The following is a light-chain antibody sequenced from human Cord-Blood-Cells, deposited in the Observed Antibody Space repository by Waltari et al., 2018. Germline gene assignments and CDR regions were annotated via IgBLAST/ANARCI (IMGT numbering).Light chain of an antibody. CDR1: SSYVGGYNY. J-gene: IGLJ3*02. CDR3: SSYTSSSTWV. CDR2: DVS. Sequence: QSALTQPASVSGSPGPSITISCTGTSSYVGGYNYFSWYQQHPGQAPKLMIYDVSKRPSGVSNRFSGSKSGNTASLTISGLQAEDEADYYCSSYTSSSTWVFGGGTKLTVL. V-gene: IGLV2-14*01.